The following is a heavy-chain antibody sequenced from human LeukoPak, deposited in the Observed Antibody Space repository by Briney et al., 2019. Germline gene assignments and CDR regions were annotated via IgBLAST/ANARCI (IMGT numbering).Heavy chain of an antibody. D-gene: IGHD2-2*01. CDR1: GTTYG. CDR2: ISPYNGNK. Sequence: ASVKVSCKASGTTYGISWVRQAPGQGLEWMGWISPYNGNKKYVQKFQSRVTMTTDTSTSTAYMELRSLRSDDTALYYCTRGGYCSNTGCFAFDVWGQGTMVTVSS. CDR3: TRGGYCSNTGCFAFDV. J-gene: IGHJ3*01. V-gene: IGHV1-18*04.